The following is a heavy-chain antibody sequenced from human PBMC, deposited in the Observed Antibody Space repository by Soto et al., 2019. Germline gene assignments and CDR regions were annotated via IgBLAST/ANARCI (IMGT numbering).Heavy chain of an antibody. CDR3: TTVVLLRFLESYYFDY. D-gene: IGHD3-3*01. CDR2: IKSKTDGGSK. Sequence: GGSLRLSCAASGFTFSNAWMSWVRQAPGKGLEWVGRIKSKTDGGSKDYAEPVKGRFTISRDDSKNTLYLQMNSLKTEDTAVYYCTTVVLLRFLESYYFDYWGQGTLVTVSS. J-gene: IGHJ4*02. CDR1: GFTFSNAW. V-gene: IGHV3-15*01.